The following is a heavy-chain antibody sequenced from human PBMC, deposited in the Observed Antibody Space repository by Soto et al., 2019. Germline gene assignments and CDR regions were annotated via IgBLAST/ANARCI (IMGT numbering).Heavy chain of an antibody. CDR1: VGSISSYY. Sequence: PSETLSLTCTVSVGSISSYYWSWIRQPPGKGLEWIGYIYHSGSTYYSPSLRSRVTISVDTSKNHFSLNLRSVTAADTAVYYCARDLGYSYGQSYYYGMDVWGQGTTVTVSS. CDR3: ARDLGYSYGQSYYYGMDV. D-gene: IGHD5-18*01. J-gene: IGHJ6*02. CDR2: IYHSGST. V-gene: IGHV4-59*12.